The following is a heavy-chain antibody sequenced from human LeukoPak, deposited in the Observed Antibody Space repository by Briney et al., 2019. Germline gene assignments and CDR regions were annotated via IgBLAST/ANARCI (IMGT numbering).Heavy chain of an antibody. Sequence: PSQTLSLTCTVSGGSVSSGSYYWSWIRQPPGKGLEWIGYIYCSGSTNYNPSLKSRVTISVDTSKNQFSLKLSSVTAADTAVYYCARGGYYDSSGYYLSQYYYYGMDVWGQGTTVTVSS. V-gene: IGHV4-61*01. CDR2: IYCSGST. D-gene: IGHD3-22*01. J-gene: IGHJ6*02. CDR1: GGSVSSGSYY. CDR3: ARGGYYDSSGYYLSQYYYYGMDV.